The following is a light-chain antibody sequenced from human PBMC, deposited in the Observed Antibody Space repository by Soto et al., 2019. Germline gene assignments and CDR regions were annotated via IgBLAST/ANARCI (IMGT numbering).Light chain of an antibody. V-gene: IGKV1-33*01. CDR1: QDINKN. CDR3: QQYESLPLT. J-gene: IGKJ5*01. CDR2: DAS. Sequence: IQMTQSPSSLSASVGDRVTITCQASQDINKNLIWYQQKPGKAPKLLIYDASDLETGVPSGFSGSGSGTGFTFTISSLQPEDFATYYCQQYESLPLTFGLRTRLANK.